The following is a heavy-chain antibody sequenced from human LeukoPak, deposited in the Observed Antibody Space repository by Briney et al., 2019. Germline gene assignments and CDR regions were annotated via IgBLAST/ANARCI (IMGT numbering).Heavy chain of an antibody. CDR3: ARDLFGELVPDY. V-gene: IGHV3-21*01. J-gene: IGHJ4*02. CDR2: ISSSSSYI. CDR1: GFTFGSYG. D-gene: IGHD3-10*01. Sequence: PGGSLRLSCAASGFTFGSYGMNWVRQAPGKGLEWVSSISSSSSYIYYADSVKGRFTISRDNAKNSLYLQMNSLRAEDTAVYYCARDLFGELVPDYWGQGTLVTVSS.